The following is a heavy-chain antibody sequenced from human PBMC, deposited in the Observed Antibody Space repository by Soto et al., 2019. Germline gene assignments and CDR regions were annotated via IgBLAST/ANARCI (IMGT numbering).Heavy chain of an antibody. V-gene: IGHV4-34*01. J-gene: IGHJ6*02. Sequence: QVQLQQWGAGLLKPSETLSLTCAVSGESFSDYFWSWIRQPPGKGLEWIGEIDQTGRTNYNPSLKSRVIMSVDTSKNQISLNLSSVTAADTAMYYCARGVGSGRDYGLDVWGQGTTVTVS. CDR2: IDQTGRT. CDR1: GESFSDYF. CDR3: ARGVGSGRDYGLDV. D-gene: IGHD3-10*01.